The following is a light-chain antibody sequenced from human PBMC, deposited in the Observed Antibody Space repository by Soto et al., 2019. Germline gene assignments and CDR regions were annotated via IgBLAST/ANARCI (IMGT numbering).Light chain of an antibody. CDR1: SSDVGAYDY. V-gene: IGLV2-14*03. CDR2: EVS. J-gene: IGLJ1*01. Sequence: SVLTQPAPLSGAPGQSITLSCTGTSSDVGAYDYVSWYQQHPDKAPKLMIYEVSNRPSGVSNRFSGSKSVNTATLTISGLQADDEADYYCSSYTSSSTRVFGTGTKVTVL. CDR3: SSYTSSSTRV.